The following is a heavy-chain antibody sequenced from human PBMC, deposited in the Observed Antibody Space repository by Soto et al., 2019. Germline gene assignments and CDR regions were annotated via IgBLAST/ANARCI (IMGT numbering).Heavy chain of an antibody. D-gene: IGHD6-19*01. J-gene: IGHJ5*02. CDR3: ARRTAVAGIRSGGNGAWFDP. CDR2: INHSGST. CDR1: GGSFSGYY. V-gene: IGHV4-34*01. Sequence: SETLSLTCAVYGGSFSGYYWSWIRQPPGKGLEWIGEINHSGSTNYNPSLKSRVTISVDTSKNQFSLKLSSVTAADTAVYYCARRTAVAGIRSGGNGAWFDPWGQGTLVTVSS.